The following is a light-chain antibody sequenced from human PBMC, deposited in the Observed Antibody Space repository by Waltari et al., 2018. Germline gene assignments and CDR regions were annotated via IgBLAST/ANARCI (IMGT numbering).Light chain of an antibody. CDR1: HSIATY. Sequence: DIQMTQSPSSLSASVGDRVTITCRASHSIATYLSWYQQKPGKAPKFLIYAASGLQSGVPSRFSGSGSGTEFTLTISSLQSADFAVYFCQQYNNWPYTFGQGTKLEIK. CDR2: AAS. CDR3: QQYNNWPYT. J-gene: IGKJ2*01. V-gene: IGKV1-39*01.